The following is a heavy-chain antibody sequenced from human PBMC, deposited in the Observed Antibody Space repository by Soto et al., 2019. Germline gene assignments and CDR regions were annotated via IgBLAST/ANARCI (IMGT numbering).Heavy chain of an antibody. J-gene: IGHJ4*02. CDR1: GFTFSAYE. CDR3: VREGHYYFDY. V-gene: IGHV3-48*03. CDR2: ISKSGGTT. Sequence: VGSLRLSCAASGFTFSAYEMHWVRQAPGQGLEWVSYISKSGGTTYYADSVKGRFTISRDDAKNSVYLQMSSLRPEDMAVYKCVREGHYYFDYWGQGALVTVSS.